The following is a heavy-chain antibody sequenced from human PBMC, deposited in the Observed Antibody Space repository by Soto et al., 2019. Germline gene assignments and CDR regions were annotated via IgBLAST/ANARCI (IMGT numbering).Heavy chain of an antibody. J-gene: IGHJ4*02. CDR1: GFTFSSYA. CDR3: AKDQWDDFWSGYDRDYFDY. D-gene: IGHD3-3*01. Sequence: GGSLRLSCAASGFTFSSYAMSWVRQAPGKGLEWVSAISGSGGSTYYADSVKGRFTISRDNSKNTLYLQMNSLRAEDTAVYYCAKDQWDDFWSGYDRDYFDYWGQGTLVTVSS. V-gene: IGHV3-23*01. CDR2: ISGSGGST.